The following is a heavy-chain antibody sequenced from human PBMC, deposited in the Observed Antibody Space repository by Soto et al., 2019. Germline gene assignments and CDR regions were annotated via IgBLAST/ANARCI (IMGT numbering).Heavy chain of an antibody. V-gene: IGHV4-31*03. CDR3: ARYIVVVPAASDAFDI. J-gene: IGHJ3*02. CDR1: GGSISSGGYY. D-gene: IGHD2-2*01. Sequence: SETLSLTCTVSGGSISSGGYYWSWIRQHPGKGLEWTGYIYYSGSTYYNPSLKSRVTISVDTSKNQFSLKLSSVTAADTAVYYCARYIVVVPAASDAFDIWGQGTMVTVSS. CDR2: IYYSGST.